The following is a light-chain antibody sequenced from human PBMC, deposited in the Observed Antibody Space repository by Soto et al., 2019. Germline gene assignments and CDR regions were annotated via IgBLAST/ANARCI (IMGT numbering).Light chain of an antibody. CDR1: RSLLYSDGNTY. V-gene: IGKV2-30*01. J-gene: IGKJ1*01. CDR3: MQGVYWPRGRA. CDR2: KVS. Sequence: DVVMTQSPLSLPVTLGQPASISCRSSRSLLYSDGNTYLNWFQQRLGQPPRRRIYKVSNRDSGVPDIFSDSGSHDDFTLKISRVEAEDVGVYYCMQGVYWPRGRAFGQGTKVEI.